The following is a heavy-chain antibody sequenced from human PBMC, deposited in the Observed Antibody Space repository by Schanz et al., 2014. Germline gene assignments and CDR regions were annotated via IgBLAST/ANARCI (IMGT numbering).Heavy chain of an antibody. J-gene: IGHJ4*02. D-gene: IGHD4-17*01. CDR1: GFTFDDYA. CDR3: AKVRGDQRGAFDS. V-gene: IGHV3-9*01. Sequence: EVQLVESGGGLVQPGRSLRLSCAASGFTFDDYAMHWVRQAPGKGLEWVSGISWNSGSIGYEDSVKGRFTISRDNAKNSLYLQMNSLRAEDTAFYFCAKVRGDQRGAFDSWGQGTLVTVSS. CDR2: ISWNSGSI.